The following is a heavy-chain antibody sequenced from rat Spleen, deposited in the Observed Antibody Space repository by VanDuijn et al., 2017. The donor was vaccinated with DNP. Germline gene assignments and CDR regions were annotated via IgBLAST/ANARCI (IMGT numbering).Heavy chain of an antibody. D-gene: IGHD1-2*01. CDR1: GFTFRDYY. V-gene: IGHV5-25*01. Sequence: EVQLVESGGGLVQPGRSLKLSCAASGFTFRDYYMAWVRQAPSKGLEWVACMSPTTRSSYYRDSVRGRFTISRDNAKSTLYLQVDSLRSEDTATYYCARHDYYSSPYYAMDAWGQGTSVTVSS. CDR3: ARHDYYSSPYYAMDA. J-gene: IGHJ4*01. CDR2: MSPTTRSS.